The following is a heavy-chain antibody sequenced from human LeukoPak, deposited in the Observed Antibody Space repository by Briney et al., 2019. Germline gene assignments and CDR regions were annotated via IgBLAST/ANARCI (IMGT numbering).Heavy chain of an antibody. D-gene: IGHD3-10*01. CDR2: IKSKTDGGTT. V-gene: IGHV3-15*01. CDR3: TTFYGSGSYYNRFFDY. J-gene: IGHJ4*02. CDR1: GFTFSNAW. Sequence: PGGSLRLSCATSGFTFSNAWMSWVRQAPGKGLEWVGRIKSKTDGGTTDYAAPVKGRFTISRDDSKNTLFLQMNSLRTEDTALYYCTTFYGSGSYYNRFFDYWGQGTLVTVSS.